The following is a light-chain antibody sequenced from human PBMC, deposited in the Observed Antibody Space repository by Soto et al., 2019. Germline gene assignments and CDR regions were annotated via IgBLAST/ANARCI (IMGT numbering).Light chain of an antibody. V-gene: IGKV1-5*01. CDR1: QSISSW. CDR3: QQYNSYQYT. CDR2: DAS. Sequence: DIQMTQSPSTLSASVGDRVTITCRASQSISSWLAWYQQKPGKAPKLLIYDASSLESGDPSWFSGSGSATEFTLTTSSLQPDDFATYYCQQYNSYQYTFGQGTKLEIK. J-gene: IGKJ2*01.